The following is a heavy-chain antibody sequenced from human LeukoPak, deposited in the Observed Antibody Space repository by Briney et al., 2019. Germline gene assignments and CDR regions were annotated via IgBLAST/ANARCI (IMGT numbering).Heavy chain of an antibody. Sequence: KASETLSLTCTVSGGSISSYYWSWIRQPPGKGLEWIGYIYYSGSTNYNPSLKSRVTISVDTSKNQFSLKLSSVTAADTAVYYCARQLGRSGPFDFDYWGQGTLVTVSS. V-gene: IGHV4-59*01. D-gene: IGHD3-3*01. CDR3: ARQLGRSGPFDFDY. J-gene: IGHJ4*02. CDR2: IYYSGST. CDR1: GGSISSYY.